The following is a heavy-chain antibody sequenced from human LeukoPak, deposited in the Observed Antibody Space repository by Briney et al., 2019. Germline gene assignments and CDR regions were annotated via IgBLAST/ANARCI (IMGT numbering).Heavy chain of an antibody. D-gene: IGHD3-16*02. Sequence: KASETLSLTCTVSGGSISSSSCYWGWIRQPPGKGLEWIGSIYYSGSTYYNPSLKSRVTISVDTSKNQFSLKLSSVTAADTAVYYCARVPYDYIWGSYRLGGEYYFDYWGQGTLVTVSS. CDR1: GGSISSSSCY. CDR2: IYYSGST. V-gene: IGHV4-39*01. J-gene: IGHJ4*02. CDR3: ARVPYDYIWGSYRLGGEYYFDY.